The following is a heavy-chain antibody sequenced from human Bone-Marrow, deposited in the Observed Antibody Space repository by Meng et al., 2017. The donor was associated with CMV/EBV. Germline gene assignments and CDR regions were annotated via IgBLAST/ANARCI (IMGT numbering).Heavy chain of an antibody. Sequence: GESLKISCAASGFTFSSYGMHWVRQAPGKGLEWVAVIWYDGSNKYYADSVKGRFTISRDNSKNTLYLQMNSLRAEDTAVYYCAKNGRYCSSTSCFDTQYYFDYWGQGTLVTFSS. V-gene: IGHV3-33*06. J-gene: IGHJ4*02. CDR2: IWYDGSNK. CDR1: GFTFSSYG. CDR3: AKNGRYCSSTSCFDTQYYFDY. D-gene: IGHD2-2*01.